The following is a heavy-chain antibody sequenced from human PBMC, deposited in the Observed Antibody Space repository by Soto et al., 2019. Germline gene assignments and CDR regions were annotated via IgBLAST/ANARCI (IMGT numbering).Heavy chain of an antibody. CDR2: IAPHRDGT. J-gene: IGHJ3*02. D-gene: IGHD4-17*01. CDR1: GYSFTDYY. CDR3: ARGPYGDNAVDI. Sequence: ASVKVSCKASGYSFTDYYMHWIRQAPGQGLEWMGWIAPHRDGTEFAQKFQGRITLTGDTSTSTAYMELKGLTSADTAVYFCARGPYGDNAVDIWGQGTVVTVSS. V-gene: IGHV1-2*02.